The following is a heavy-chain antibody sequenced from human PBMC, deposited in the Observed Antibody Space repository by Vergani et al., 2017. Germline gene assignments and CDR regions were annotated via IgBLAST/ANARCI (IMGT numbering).Heavy chain of an antibody. CDR1: GYTFSNYY. V-gene: IGHV1-46*03. J-gene: IGHJ4*02. D-gene: IGHD3-9*01. CDR3: ARGDDGILTGYRY. Sequence: QVQVVQSGPEVKKSGASVKVSCKTSGYTFSNYYMHWVRQAPGQGLEWMGIINPSGGHTNYAQKFQGRVTMTRDTSTSTVYMELSSLRSEDTAIYYCARGDDGILTGYRYWGQGTLVTVSA. CDR2: INPSGGHT.